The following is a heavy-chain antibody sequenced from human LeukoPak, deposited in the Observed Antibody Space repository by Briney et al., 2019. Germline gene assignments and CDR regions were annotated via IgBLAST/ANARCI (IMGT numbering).Heavy chain of an antibody. D-gene: IGHD5-24*01. CDR2: IYHSGST. V-gene: IGHV4-38-2*01. CDR1: GYSISSGYY. J-gene: IGHJ5*02. CDR3: ARHQVELATQGPWFDP. Sequence: SETLSLTCAVSGYSISSGYYWGWIRQPPGQGLEWIGSIYHSGSTYYNPSLKSRVTISVDTSKNQFSLKLSSVTAADTAVYYCARHQVELATQGPWFDPWGQGTLVTVSS.